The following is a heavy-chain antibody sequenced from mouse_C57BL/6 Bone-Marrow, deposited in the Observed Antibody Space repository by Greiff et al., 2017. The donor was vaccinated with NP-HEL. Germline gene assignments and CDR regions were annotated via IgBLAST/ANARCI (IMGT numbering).Heavy chain of an antibody. CDR3: ASLLRRAMDY. CDR2: IRNKANGYTT. J-gene: IGHJ4*01. Sequence: EVKLMESGGGLVQPGGSLSLSCAASGFTFTDYYMSWVRQPPGKALEWLGFIRNKANGYTTEYSASVKGRFTISRDNSQSILYLQMNALRAEDSATYYCASLLRRAMDYWGQGTSVTVSS. D-gene: IGHD1-1*01. CDR1: GFTFTDYY. V-gene: IGHV7-3*01.